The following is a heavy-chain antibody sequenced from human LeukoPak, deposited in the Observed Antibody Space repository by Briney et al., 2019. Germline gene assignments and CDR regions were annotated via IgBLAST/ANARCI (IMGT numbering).Heavy chain of an antibody. D-gene: IGHD4-17*01. CDR2: ITGGHYPT. Sequence: GGSLRLSCAASGFTFSSFAMTWVRQAPGKGLEWVSSITGGHYPTYNTDSVKGRFTISRDNSKNTLYLQMNSLRADDTAVYYCTKGPNGDYVGAFDPWGQGTLVTVSS. CDR1: GFTFSSFA. J-gene: IGHJ5*02. V-gene: IGHV3-23*01. CDR3: TKGPNGDYVGAFDP.